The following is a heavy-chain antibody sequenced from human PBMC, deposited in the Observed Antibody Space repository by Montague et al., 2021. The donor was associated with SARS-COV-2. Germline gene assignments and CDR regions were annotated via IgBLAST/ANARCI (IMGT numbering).Heavy chain of an antibody. CDR1: GFTFSSYA. CDR3: ARDYRYYDFWSGYSMGQNDYDYYDMDD. J-gene: IGHJ6*03. CDR2: ISYDGSNK. Sequence: SLRLSCAASGFTFSSYAMHWVRQAPGKGLEWVAVISYDGSNKYYADSVKGRFTISRDNSKNTLYLQMNSLRAEDTAVYYCARDYRYYDFWSGYSMGQNDYDYYDMDDWGKGTTVTVSS. V-gene: IGHV3-30*04. D-gene: IGHD3-3*01.